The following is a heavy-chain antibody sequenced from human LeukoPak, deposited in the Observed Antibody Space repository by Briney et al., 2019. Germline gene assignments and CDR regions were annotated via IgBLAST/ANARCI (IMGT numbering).Heavy chain of an antibody. J-gene: IGHJ4*02. CDR3: ARGQIEYSSSYFDY. Sequence: ASVKVSCKASGGTFSSYAISWVRQAPGQGLEWMGRIIPILGIANYAQKFQGRVTITADKSTSTAYMELSSLRSEDTAVYYCARGQIEYSSSYFDYWGQGTLVTVSS. CDR1: GGTFSSYA. D-gene: IGHD6-6*01. CDR2: IIPILGIA. V-gene: IGHV1-69*04.